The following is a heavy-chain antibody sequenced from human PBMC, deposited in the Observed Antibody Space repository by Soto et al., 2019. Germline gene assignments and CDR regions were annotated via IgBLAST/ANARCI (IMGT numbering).Heavy chain of an antibody. J-gene: IGHJ6*02. CDR2: IYYSGST. CDR3: ARDAGGGSSRQGGNWYYYYYGMDV. D-gene: IGHD2-15*01. Sequence: PSETLSLTCTVSGGSISSGGYYWSWIRQHPGKGLEWIGYIYYSGSTYYNPSLKSRVTISVDRSKNQFSLQLNSVTPEDTAVFYCARDAGGGSSRQGGNWYYYYYGMDVWGQGTTGTVS. CDR1: GGSISSGGYY. V-gene: IGHV4-31*03.